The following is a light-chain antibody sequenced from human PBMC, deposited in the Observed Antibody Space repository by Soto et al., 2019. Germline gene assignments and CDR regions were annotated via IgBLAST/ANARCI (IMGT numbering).Light chain of an antibody. CDR2: DAS. CDR3: QHYDNLPPT. Sequence: DIQMTQSPSSLSASVGDRVTITCQASQDIRNYLNWYQQKPGKAPKLLIYDASNLETGVPSRFSGSGSGTYFTFTISSLHPEDIATYYCQHYDNLPPTFGGGTKMEIK. CDR1: QDIRNY. V-gene: IGKV1-33*01. J-gene: IGKJ4*01.